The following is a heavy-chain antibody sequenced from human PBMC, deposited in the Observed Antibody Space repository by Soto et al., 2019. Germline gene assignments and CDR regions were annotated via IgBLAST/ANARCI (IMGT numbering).Heavy chain of an antibody. V-gene: IGHV3-74*01. CDR2: INSDGSST. D-gene: IGHD6-13*01. Sequence: GGSLRLSCAASGFTFSSYWMHWVRQAPGKGLVWVSRINSDGSSTSYADSVKGRFTISRDNAKNTLYLQMNSLRAEDTAVYYCARDLEAAAGTNWFDPWGQGTLVTVSS. CDR3: ARDLEAAAGTNWFDP. CDR1: GFTFSSYW. J-gene: IGHJ5*02.